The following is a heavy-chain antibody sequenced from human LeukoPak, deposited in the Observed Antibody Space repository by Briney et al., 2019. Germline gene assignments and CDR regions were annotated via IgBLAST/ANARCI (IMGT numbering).Heavy chain of an antibody. J-gene: IGHJ6*03. CDR3: AWNGYSYGGYYYYYMDV. CDR1: GYSFTSYW. Sequence: GESLKISCKGSGYSFTSYWIGWVRQMPGKGLEWMGIIYPGDSDTRYSPSFQGQVTISADKSISTAYLQWSSLKASDTAMYYCAWNGYSYGGYYYYYMDVWGKGTTVTVSS. V-gene: IGHV5-51*01. CDR2: IYPGDSDT. D-gene: IGHD5-18*01.